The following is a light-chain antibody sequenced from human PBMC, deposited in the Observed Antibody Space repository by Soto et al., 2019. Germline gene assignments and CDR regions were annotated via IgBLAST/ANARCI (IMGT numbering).Light chain of an antibody. CDR2: KAS. Sequence: DIQMTQSPSTLSASVGDRVTITCRASQSISSWLAWYQQKPGKAPNLLIYKASSLESGVPSRFSGSGSGTEFTLTISSLQPDDFATYYCQQYESYSVTFGQGTRLRL. V-gene: IGKV1-5*03. CDR1: QSISSW. J-gene: IGKJ5*01. CDR3: QQYESYSVT.